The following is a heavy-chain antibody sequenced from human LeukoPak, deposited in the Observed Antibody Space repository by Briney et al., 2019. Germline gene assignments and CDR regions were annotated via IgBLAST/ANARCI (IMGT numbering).Heavy chain of an antibody. Sequence: GGSLRLSCAASGFTFSNHWMHWVRQVPGKGLVSVSRIHIDENRKTYADSVKGRFTISRDNAKNTLYLQMNSLGVEDTAVYYCVRGSSDWNGMDVWGQGTTVTASS. V-gene: IGHV3-74*01. CDR3: VRGSSDWNGMDV. J-gene: IGHJ6*02. CDR2: IHIDENRK. D-gene: IGHD6-19*01. CDR1: GFTFSNHW.